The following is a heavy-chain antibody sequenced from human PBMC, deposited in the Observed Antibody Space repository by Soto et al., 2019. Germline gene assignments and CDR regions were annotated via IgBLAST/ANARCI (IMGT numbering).Heavy chain of an antibody. J-gene: IGHJ4*02. CDR2: IYYSGST. CDR1: GGSISSYY. CDR3: AIRWGNSFDF. V-gene: IGHV4-59*01. D-gene: IGHD7-27*01. Sequence: QVQLQESGPGLVKPSETLSLTCTVSGGSISSYYWSWIRQPPGKGLEWIGYIYYSGSTNYNPSLKSRVTISVDTSKNQSALKLTSVTAADTAVYYSAIRWGNSFDFWGQGTLVTVSS.